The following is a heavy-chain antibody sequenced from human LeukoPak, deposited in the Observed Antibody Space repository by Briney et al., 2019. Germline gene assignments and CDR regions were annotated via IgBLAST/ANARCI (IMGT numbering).Heavy chain of an antibody. CDR3: AREATLEYSSSSGRSPVDY. Sequence: SVKVSCKASGGTFSSYAISWVRQAPGQGLEWMGGIIPIFGTANYAQKFQGRVTITADESTSTAYMELSSLRSEDTAVYYCAREATLEYSSSSGRSPVDYWGQGTLVTVSS. D-gene: IGHD6-6*01. V-gene: IGHV1-69*13. J-gene: IGHJ4*02. CDR2: IIPIFGTA. CDR1: GGTFSSYA.